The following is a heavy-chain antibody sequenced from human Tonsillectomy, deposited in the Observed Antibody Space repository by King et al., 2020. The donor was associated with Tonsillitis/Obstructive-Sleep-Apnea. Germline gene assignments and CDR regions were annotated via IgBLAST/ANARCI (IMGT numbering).Heavy chain of an antibody. Sequence: QLQESGPGLVKPSETLSLICTVSGGSISSYYWSWIRQPPGKGLEWIGYIYDSGSTNYNPSLKSRVTISVDTSKNQFSLKLNSVTAGDTAVYYCARRAVAGGGWFDPWGQGTLVTVSS. J-gene: IGHJ5*02. V-gene: IGHV4-59*01. CDR2: IYDSGST. D-gene: IGHD6-19*01. CDR1: GGSISSYY. CDR3: ARRAVAGGGWFDP.